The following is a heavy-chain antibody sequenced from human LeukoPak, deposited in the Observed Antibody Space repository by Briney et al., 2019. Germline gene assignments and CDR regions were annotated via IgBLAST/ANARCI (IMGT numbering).Heavy chain of an antibody. J-gene: IGHJ4*02. CDR1: GVYISSGDYS. V-gene: IGHV4-30-2*01. CDR2: IYHSGTT. CDR3: AGDFGSGSYRFDY. D-gene: IGHD3-10*01. Sequence: PSETLSLTCAVSGVYISSGDYSWSWLRQPPGKGLECIGYIYHSGTTYYNPSLKSRGTISLDRSKNQFSLKLTSVTAADTAVYYCAGDFGSGSYRFDYWGQGTLVTVSS.